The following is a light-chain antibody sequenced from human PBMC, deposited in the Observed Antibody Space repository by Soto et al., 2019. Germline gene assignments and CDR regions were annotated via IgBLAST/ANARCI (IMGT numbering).Light chain of an antibody. V-gene: IGLV1-40*01. Sequence: QSVLTQPHSVSGAPVQTVTISCTGSSSNIGAGYAVHWYQQLPGTAPKLLIYGNVSRPSGVPDRFSGSKSGTSASLAITGLEAEDEADYYCQSYDRSLGGFVFGTGTKVTVL. J-gene: IGLJ1*01. CDR1: SSNIGAGYA. CDR2: GNV. CDR3: QSYDRSLGGFV.